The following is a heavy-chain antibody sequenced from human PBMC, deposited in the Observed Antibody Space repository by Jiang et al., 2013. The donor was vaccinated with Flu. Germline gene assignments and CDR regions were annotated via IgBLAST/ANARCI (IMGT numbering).Heavy chain of an antibody. CDR2: IYYSGST. D-gene: IGHD6-6*01. Sequence: GPGLVKPSQTLSLTCTVSGGSISSGDYYWSWIRQPPGKGLEWIGYIYYSGSTYYNPSLKSRVTISVDTSKNQFSLKLSSVTAADTAVYYCARDRSSSSAYYYGMDVWGQGTTVTVSS. J-gene: IGHJ6*02. CDR3: ARDRSSSSAYYYGMDV. V-gene: IGHV4-30-4*01. CDR1: GGSISSGDYY.